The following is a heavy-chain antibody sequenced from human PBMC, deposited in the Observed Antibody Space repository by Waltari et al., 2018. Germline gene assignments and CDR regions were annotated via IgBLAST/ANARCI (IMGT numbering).Heavy chain of an antibody. J-gene: IGHJ3*01. CDR1: GFTFSKYA. V-gene: IGHV3-23*01. CDR3: AKLQYNTGGAFDL. CDR2: ITARAGST. Sequence: EVQLLESGGGLVQPGGSLRLSCAASGFTFSKYAMSWVRQAPGEGLEWVSAITARAGSTYDADSVEGRFTISRDNSKSTVYLQMSSLRAEDTAVYYCAKLQYNTGGAFDLWGQGTMVTVSS. D-gene: IGHD7-27*01.